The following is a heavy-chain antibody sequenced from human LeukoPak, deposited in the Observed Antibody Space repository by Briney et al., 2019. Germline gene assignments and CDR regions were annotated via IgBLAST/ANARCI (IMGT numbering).Heavy chain of an antibody. Sequence: GGSLRLSCAASGFTFSSYSMNWVRQAPGKGLGWVSSISSSSSYIYYADSVKGRFTISRDNAKNSLYLQMNSLRAEDTAVYYCARDDAGYSSGWYWVYWGQGTLVTVSS. CDR1: GFTFSSYS. J-gene: IGHJ4*02. CDR2: ISSSSSYI. CDR3: ARDDAGYSSGWYWVY. V-gene: IGHV3-21*01. D-gene: IGHD6-19*01.